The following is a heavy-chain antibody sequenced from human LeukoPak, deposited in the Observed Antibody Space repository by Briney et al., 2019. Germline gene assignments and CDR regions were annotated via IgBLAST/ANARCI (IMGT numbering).Heavy chain of an antibody. CDR3: AREPGIGYAFDI. Sequence: PGGSLRLSCVASGFTFTDSWMTWVRQAPGKGLEWVANIKQDGSEKHYVDSVKGRFTISRDNAKNSLYLQMNSLRAEDTAVYYCAREPGIGYAFDIWGQGTVVAVPS. V-gene: IGHV3-7*01. J-gene: IGHJ3*02. D-gene: IGHD3-10*01. CDR2: IKQDGSEK. CDR1: GFTFTDSW.